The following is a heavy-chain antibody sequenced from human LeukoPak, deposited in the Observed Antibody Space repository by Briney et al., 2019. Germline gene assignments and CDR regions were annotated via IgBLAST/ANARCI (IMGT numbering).Heavy chain of an antibody. CDR1: GGSISTYY. V-gene: IGHV4-59*01. Sequence: PSETLSLTCTHSGGSISTYYWSWVRQPPGKGLEWIGYIYYTGSTDYNPSLKSRVTMSVDTSKNQFSLKLSSVTAADTAVYSCARGSVRGEFDPWGQGTLVTVSS. CDR3: ARGSVRGEFDP. CDR2: IYYTGST. D-gene: IGHD3-10*01. J-gene: IGHJ5*02.